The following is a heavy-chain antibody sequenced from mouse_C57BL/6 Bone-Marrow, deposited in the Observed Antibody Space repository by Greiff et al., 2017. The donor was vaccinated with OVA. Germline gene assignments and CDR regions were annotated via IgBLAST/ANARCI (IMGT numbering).Heavy chain of an antibody. CDR1: GFSLTSYA. D-gene: IGHD4-1*02. CDR2: IWTGGGT. V-gene: IGHV2-9-1*01. J-gene: IGHJ1*03. Sequence: QVQLKESGPGLVAPSQSLSITCTVSGFSLTSYAISWVRQPPGKGLEWLGVIWTGGGTNYNSAHKSRLSISKDNSKSQAFLKLSSLQTDDTARYYCASLNWAYGYFDVWGTGTTVTVSS. CDR3: ASLNWAYGYFDV.